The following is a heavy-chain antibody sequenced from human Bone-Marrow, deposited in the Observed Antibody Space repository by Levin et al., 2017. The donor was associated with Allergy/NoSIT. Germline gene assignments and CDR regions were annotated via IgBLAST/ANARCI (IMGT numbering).Heavy chain of an antibody. CDR1: GGSISLSSYY. Sequence: SETLSLTCNVSGGSISLSSYYWGWIRQPPGKGLEWIGSIYYTGNTYYNPSLKSRLSISMDTSKNEFSLNLASVTAADTALYYCAAYGDVLFDFWGQGTLAIVSS. D-gene: IGHD3-10*01. J-gene: IGHJ4*02. V-gene: IGHV4-39*01. CDR2: IYYTGNT. CDR3: AAYGDVLFDF.